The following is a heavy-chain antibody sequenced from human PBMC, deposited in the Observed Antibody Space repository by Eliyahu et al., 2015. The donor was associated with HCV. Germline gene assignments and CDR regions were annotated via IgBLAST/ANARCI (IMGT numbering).Heavy chain of an antibody. CDR2: IRFDGKSE. D-gene: IGHD1-14*01. Sequence: QVQLVESGGGVVQPGGSLRLSCSASGFTFSSYGXHWVRQAPGKGLEWVAFIRFDGKSERYADSVKGRFIISKDNAKNTLYLQMNNLRPEDTALYYCVKDRPSNSVAGRVRDSIDHWGQGTLVTVSS. CDR1: GFTFSSYG. V-gene: IGHV3-30*02. J-gene: IGHJ5*02. CDR3: VKDRPSNSVAGRVRDSIDH.